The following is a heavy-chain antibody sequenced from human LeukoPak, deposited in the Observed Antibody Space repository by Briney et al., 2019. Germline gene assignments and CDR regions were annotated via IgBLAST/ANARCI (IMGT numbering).Heavy chain of an antibody. J-gene: IGHJ5*02. Sequence: GASVKVSCKASGYTFINHDINWVRQATGQGLEWMGLINPSGSSTTYAQKFQGRVTMTRDMFTSTDYMELTSLTSDDTAVYYCARDNSVGETAWWFDPWGQGTLVTVSS. CDR3: ARDNSVGETAWWFDP. CDR1: GYTFINHD. D-gene: IGHD1-26*01. CDR2: INPSGSST. V-gene: IGHV1-46*01.